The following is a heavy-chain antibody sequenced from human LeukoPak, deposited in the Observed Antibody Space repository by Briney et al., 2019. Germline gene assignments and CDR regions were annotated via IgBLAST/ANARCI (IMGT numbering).Heavy chain of an antibody. V-gene: IGHV3-30-3*01. CDR1: GFTYSSHN. Sequence: GGSLRLSCAVSGFTYSSHNMHWVRQAPGKGLEWVALISYDGSNEYYADSVKGRFTISRDNSRNTLYVQMNSLRAEDTAVYYCANFERTVAGPYNWFDPWGQGTLVTVSS. J-gene: IGHJ5*02. CDR3: ANFERTVAGPYNWFDP. CDR2: ISYDGSNE. D-gene: IGHD6-19*01.